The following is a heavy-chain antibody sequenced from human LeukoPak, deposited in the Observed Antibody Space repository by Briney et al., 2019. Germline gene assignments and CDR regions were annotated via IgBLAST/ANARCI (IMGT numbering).Heavy chain of an antibody. D-gene: IGHD6-25*01. Sequence: ASVKVSCKASGYTFTGYYMHWVRQAPGQGLEWMGWINPNSGGTNYAQKFQGRVTMTRDTSISTAYMELSRLRSDDTAVYYCARAGATQHYYYYMDVWGKGTTVTISS. CDR2: INPNSGGT. CDR1: GYTFTGYY. V-gene: IGHV1-2*02. CDR3: ARAGATQHYYYYMDV. J-gene: IGHJ6*03.